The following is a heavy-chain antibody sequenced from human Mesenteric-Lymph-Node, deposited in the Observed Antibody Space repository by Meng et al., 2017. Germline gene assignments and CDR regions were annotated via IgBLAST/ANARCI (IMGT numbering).Heavy chain of an antibody. CDR1: GDSISSGEYF. V-gene: IGHV4-30-4*01. D-gene: IGHD2-2*01. J-gene: IGHJ4*02. CDR3: ARGELLWDY. Sequence: QVQLQESGQGLVKPSKTLSLTCTGSGDSISSGEYFWSWIRQPPGKGLEWIGYMDYRGSTFYNPSLKSRVTISVDTSKNQFSLKLSSVTAADTAVYFCARGELLWDYWGQGTLVTVSS. CDR2: MDYRGST.